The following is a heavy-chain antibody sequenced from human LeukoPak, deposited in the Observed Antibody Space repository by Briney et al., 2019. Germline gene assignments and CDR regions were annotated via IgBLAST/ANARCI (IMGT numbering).Heavy chain of an antibody. Sequence: SETLSLTCTVSGASINSGGYYWTWIRQRPGKGLEWIGYIHRSGTIYYNPSLKSRLNILIDTSKNQYSLMLTSVTAADAALYFCAREGRDTHGYDTWGEGSLVTVS. CDR1: GASINSGGYY. CDR3: AREGRDTHGYDT. J-gene: IGHJ5*02. V-gene: IGHV4-31*03. CDR2: IHRSGTI. D-gene: IGHD5-24*01.